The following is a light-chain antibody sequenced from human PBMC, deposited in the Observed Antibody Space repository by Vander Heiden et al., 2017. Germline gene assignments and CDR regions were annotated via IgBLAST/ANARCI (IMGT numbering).Light chain of an antibody. CDR2: DAS. V-gene: IGKV3-20*01. CDR3: PQNRT. J-gene: IGKJ1*01. Sequence: EIVLTQSPGTLSLSPGERATLSCRVSQSVSSHYLAWYQKKPGQAPRLLMYDASSRATGISDRFSGSGSGTDFTRTITRLEPEDFAVYDCPQNRTFGQGTKVEIK. CDR1: QSVSSHY.